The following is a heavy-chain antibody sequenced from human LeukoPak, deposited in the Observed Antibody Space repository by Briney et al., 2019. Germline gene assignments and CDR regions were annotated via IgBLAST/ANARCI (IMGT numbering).Heavy chain of an antibody. Sequence: GGSLRLSCAASGFTFNVYNMNWVRQAPGRGLEWVSSISSSSIYIYYEDSVKGRFTISRDNANNALYLQMNSLRAEDTAVYYCARDQRCGHFDYWGQGTLVTVSS. J-gene: IGHJ4*02. CDR3: ARDQRCGHFDY. CDR1: GFTFNVYN. V-gene: IGHV3-21*01. CDR2: ISSSSIYI. D-gene: IGHD5-24*01.